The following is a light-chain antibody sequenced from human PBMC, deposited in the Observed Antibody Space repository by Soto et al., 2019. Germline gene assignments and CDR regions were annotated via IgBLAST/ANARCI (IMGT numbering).Light chain of an antibody. CDR1: QSVSSY. CDR3: QQRSNWPPVFT. CDR2: DAS. J-gene: IGKJ3*01. V-gene: IGKV3-11*01. Sequence: EIVLTQSPATLSLSPGERATLSCRASQSVSSYLAWYQQKPGQAPRLLIYDASSRATGIPARFSGSGSGTDFTLTISSLEPEDFAAYYCQQRSNWPPVFTFGPGTKVDIK.